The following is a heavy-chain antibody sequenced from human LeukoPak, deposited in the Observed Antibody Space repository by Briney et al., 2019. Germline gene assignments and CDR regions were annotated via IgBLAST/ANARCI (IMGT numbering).Heavy chain of an antibody. CDR2: INPNSGGT. D-gene: IGHD6-13*01. J-gene: IGHJ6*02. CDR1: GYTFTGYY. CDR3: ARDKGRSSGSVHYYYYGMDV. V-gene: IGHV1-2*04. Sequence: ASVKVSCKASGYTFTGYYMHWVRQAPGQGLEWMGWINPNSGGTNYAQKFQGWVTMTRDTSISTAYMELSRLRSDDTAVYYCARDKGRSSGSVHYYYYGMDVWGQGTTVTVSS.